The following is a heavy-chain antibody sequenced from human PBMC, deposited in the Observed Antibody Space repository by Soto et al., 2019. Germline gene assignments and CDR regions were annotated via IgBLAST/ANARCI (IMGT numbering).Heavy chain of an antibody. CDR2: IIPIFGTA. Sequence: ASVKVSCKASGGTVSSYAISWVRQAPGQGLEWMGGIIPIFGTANYAQKFQGRVTITADESTSTAYMELSSLRSEDTAVYYCARVLLYYDFWSGPFDYWGQGTLVTVSS. CDR3: ARVLLYYDFWSGPFDY. CDR1: GGTVSSYA. D-gene: IGHD3-3*01. J-gene: IGHJ4*02. V-gene: IGHV1-69*13.